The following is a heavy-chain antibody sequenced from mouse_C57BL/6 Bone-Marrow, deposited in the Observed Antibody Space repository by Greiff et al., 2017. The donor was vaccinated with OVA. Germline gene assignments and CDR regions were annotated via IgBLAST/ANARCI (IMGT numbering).Heavy chain of an antibody. CDR2: ISDGGSYT. CDR3: ARGVERLPWYFDV. J-gene: IGHJ1*03. V-gene: IGHV5-4*03. CDR1: GFTFSSYA. D-gene: IGHD2-4*01. Sequence: EVKVEESGGGLVKPGGSLKLSCAASGFTFSSYAMSWVRQTPEKRLEWVATISDGGSYTYYPDNVKGRFTISRDNAKNNLYLQMHHLKSEDTAMYYCARGVERLPWYFDVWGTGTTVTVSS.